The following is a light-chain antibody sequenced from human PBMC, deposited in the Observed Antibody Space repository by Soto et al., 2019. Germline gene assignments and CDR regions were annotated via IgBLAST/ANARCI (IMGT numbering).Light chain of an antibody. J-gene: IGLJ1*01. V-gene: IGLV2-23*01. CDR3: CSYAGTDTYV. CDR1: SSDVGSYSL. Sequence: QSVLTQPASVSGSPGQSITISRTGTSSDVGSYSLVSWYQQHPGKAPKLMIYEGSKRPSGVSNRFSGSKSGNTASLTISGLQAEDEADYYCCSYAGTDTYVFGTGTKLTVL. CDR2: EGS.